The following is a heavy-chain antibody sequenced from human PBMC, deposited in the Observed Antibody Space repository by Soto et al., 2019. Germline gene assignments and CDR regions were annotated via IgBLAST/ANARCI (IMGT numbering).Heavy chain of an antibody. Sequence: ASVKVSCKASGYTFTSYGISWVRQAPGQGLEWMGWISAYNGNTNYAQKLQGRVTMTTDTSTSTAYRELRSLRSDDTAVYYCARETYSSSKPLGYWGQGTLVTVSS. CDR2: ISAYNGNT. CDR1: GYTFTSYG. J-gene: IGHJ4*02. CDR3: ARETYSSSKPLGY. D-gene: IGHD6-13*01. V-gene: IGHV1-18*04.